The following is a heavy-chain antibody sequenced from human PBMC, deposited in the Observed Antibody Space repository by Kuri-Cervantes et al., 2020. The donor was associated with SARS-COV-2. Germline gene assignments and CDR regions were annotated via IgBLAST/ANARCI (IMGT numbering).Heavy chain of an antibody. Sequence: ASVKVSCKASGYTFTSYGISWVRQAPGQGLEWMGWISAYNGNTKYAQKLQGRVTMTTNTSTSTAYMELRSLRSDDTAVYYCAGSSIAPNYYYYGMDVWGQGTTVTVSS. J-gene: IGHJ6*02. CDR1: GYTFTSYG. V-gene: IGHV1-18*04. CDR3: AGSSIAPNYYYYGMDV. D-gene: IGHD3-10*01. CDR2: ISAYNGNT.